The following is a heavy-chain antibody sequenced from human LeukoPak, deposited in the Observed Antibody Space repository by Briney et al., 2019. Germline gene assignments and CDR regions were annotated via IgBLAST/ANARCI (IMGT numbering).Heavy chain of an antibody. CDR3: ARPRYSSSSAFDY. CDR2: IKQDGSEK. J-gene: IGHJ4*02. Sequence: GGSLRLSCAASGFTFSSYWMSWVRQAPGKGLEWVANIKQDGSEKYYVDSVKGRFTISRDNAKNSLYLQMNSLRAEDTAVYYCARPRYSSSSAFDYWGQGTLVTVSS. V-gene: IGHV3-7*01. CDR1: GFTFSSYW. D-gene: IGHD6-13*01.